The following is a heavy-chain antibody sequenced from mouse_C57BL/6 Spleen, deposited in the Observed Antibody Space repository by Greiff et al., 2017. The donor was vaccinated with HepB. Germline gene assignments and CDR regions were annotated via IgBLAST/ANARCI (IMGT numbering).Heavy chain of an antibody. V-gene: IGHV10-3*01. CDR3: VREGYYYGSSWDWYFDV. CDR2: IRSKSSNYAT. CDR1: GFTFNTYA. Sequence: EVQVVESGGGLVQPKGSLKLSCAASGFTFNTYAMHWVRQAPGKGLEWVARIRSKSSNYATYYAESVKDRFTISRDDSQSMLYLQMNNLKTEDTAMYYCVREGYYYGSSWDWYFDVWGTGTTVTVSS. D-gene: IGHD1-1*01. J-gene: IGHJ1*03.